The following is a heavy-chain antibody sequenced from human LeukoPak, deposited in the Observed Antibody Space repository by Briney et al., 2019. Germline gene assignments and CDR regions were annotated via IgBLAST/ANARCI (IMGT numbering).Heavy chain of an antibody. CDR3: AKGRELRYLSTTTCRPFYYYYYGMDV. Sequence: GGPLRLSCAASGFTFSSYDMSWIRQSPGKAREGVRAISVSGGSTYYADAVKCLFAISRDNSKNTLDLPMNSRRAKYTAVYYCAKGRELRYLSTTTCRPFYYYYYGMDVGGKGTTVTVSS. J-gene: IGHJ6*04. CDR1: GFTFSSYD. CDR2: ISVSGGST. D-gene: IGHD2-2*01. V-gene: IGHV3-23*01.